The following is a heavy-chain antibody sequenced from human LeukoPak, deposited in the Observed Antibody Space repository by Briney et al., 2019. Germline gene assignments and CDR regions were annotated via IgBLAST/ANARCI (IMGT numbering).Heavy chain of an antibody. CDR3: AKDPIVVVTADAFEI. V-gene: IGHV3-23*01. CDR1: GFTFSSYA. Sequence: GGSLRLSCAASGFTFSSYAMSWVRQAPGKGLEWVSAISGSGGSTYYADSVKGRFTISRDNSKNTLYLQVNSLRAEDTAVYYCAKDPIVVVTADAFEIWGQGTMVTVSS. CDR2: ISGSGGST. J-gene: IGHJ3*02. D-gene: IGHD2-21*02.